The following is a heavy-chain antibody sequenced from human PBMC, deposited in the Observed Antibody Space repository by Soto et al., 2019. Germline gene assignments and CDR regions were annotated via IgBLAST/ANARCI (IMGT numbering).Heavy chain of an antibody. J-gene: IGHJ6*02. D-gene: IGHD1-1*01. CDR2: ISYDGSNK. CDR1: GFTLSSYA. V-gene: IGHV3-30-3*01. Sequence: PGGSLRLSCAASGFTLSSYAMDWVRQAPGKGLEWVAVISYDGSNKQYTDAVKGRFTISRDNSKNTLYLQMNSLRVDDTAVYYCARDGSDTWNYYHGLDVWGQGTTVTVSS. CDR3: ARDGSDTWNYYHGLDV.